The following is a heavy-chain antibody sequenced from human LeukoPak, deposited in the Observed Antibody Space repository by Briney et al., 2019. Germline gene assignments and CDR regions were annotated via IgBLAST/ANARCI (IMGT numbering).Heavy chain of an antibody. D-gene: IGHD3-22*01. Sequence: ASVKVSCKASVYTFTGYYMHWVRQAPGQGLEWMGWINPNSGGTNYAQKFQGRVTMTRDTSISTAYMELSRLRSDDTAVYYCARAVYYYDSSGYLVYWGQGTLVTVSS. CDR3: ARAVYYYDSSGYLVY. CDR2: INPNSGGT. V-gene: IGHV1-2*02. J-gene: IGHJ4*02. CDR1: VYTFTGYY.